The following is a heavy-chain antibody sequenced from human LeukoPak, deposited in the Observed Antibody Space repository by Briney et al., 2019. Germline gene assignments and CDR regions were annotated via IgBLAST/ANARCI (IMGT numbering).Heavy chain of an antibody. J-gene: IGHJ3*01. V-gene: IGHV3-11*01. Sequence: GGSLRLSCAASGFTFSDYYMSWIRQAPGKGLEWVSYISTREITVYHADSVKGRFTISRDNAKNSVYLQMNSLRAEDMAVYYCAAPVGGNAFDVWGQGTMVTVSS. CDR2: ISTREITV. D-gene: IGHD6-19*01. CDR3: AAPVGGNAFDV. CDR1: GFTFSDYY.